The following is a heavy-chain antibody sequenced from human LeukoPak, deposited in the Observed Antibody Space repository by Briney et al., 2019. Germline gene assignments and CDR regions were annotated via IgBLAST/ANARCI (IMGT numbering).Heavy chain of an antibody. CDR2: IDPSDSYT. D-gene: IGHD3-10*01. CDR3: ARQGPGLLWFGESWDNDAFDI. CDR1: GYSFTSYW. J-gene: IGHJ3*02. Sequence: GESLKISCKGSGYSFTSYWISWVRQMPGKGLEWMGRIDPSDSYTNYSPSFQGHVTISADKSITTAYLQWSSLQASHPAMYYCARQGPGLLWFGESWDNDAFDIWGQGTMFTLSS. V-gene: IGHV5-10-1*01.